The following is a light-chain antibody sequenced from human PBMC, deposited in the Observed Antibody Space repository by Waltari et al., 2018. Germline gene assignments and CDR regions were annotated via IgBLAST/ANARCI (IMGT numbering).Light chain of an antibody. CDR1: QSVSSY. V-gene: IGKV3-11*01. CDR3: QQRSSWPSIT. J-gene: IGKJ5*01. CDR2: DAS. Sequence: EIVLTQFPATLSLSPGERATLSCRASQSVSSYLAWYQQKPGQAPRLLISDASNRATGIPARFSGSGSGTDFTLTISSLEPEDFAVYYCQQRSSWPSITFGQGTRLEIK.